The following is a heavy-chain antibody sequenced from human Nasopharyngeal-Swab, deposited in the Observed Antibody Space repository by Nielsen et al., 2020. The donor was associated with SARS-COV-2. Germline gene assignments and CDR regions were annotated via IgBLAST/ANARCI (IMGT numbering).Heavy chain of an antibody. D-gene: IGHD3-22*01. CDR3: ARGDSPDNYYDSSGYAFDI. CDR2: INTNTVNP. CDR1: GYTFTSYA. V-gene: IGHV7-4-1*02. Sequence: ASVKVSCKASGYTFTSYAMNWVRQAPGQGLEWMGCINTNTVNPTYAQGFTGRFVFSLDTSVSTAYLQISSLKAEDTAVYYCARGDSPDNYYDSSGYAFDIWGQGTMVTVSS. J-gene: IGHJ3*02.